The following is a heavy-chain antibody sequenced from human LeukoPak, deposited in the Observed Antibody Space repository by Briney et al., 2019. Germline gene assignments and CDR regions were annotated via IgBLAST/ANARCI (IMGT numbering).Heavy chain of an antibody. CDR3: AKDESWLSQLARTVYFDY. J-gene: IGHJ4*02. Sequence: GGSLRLSCAASGFTFSSYAMSWVRQAPGKGLEWVSAISGSGGSTYYADSVKGRFTISRDNSKNTLYLQMNSLRAEDTAVYYCAKDESWLSQLARTVYFDYWGQGTLVTVSS. CDR2: ISGSGGST. V-gene: IGHV3-23*01. CDR1: GFTFSSYA. D-gene: IGHD6-13*01.